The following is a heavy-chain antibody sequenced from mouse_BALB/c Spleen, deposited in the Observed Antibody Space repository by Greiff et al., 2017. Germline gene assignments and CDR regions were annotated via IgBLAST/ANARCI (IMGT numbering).Heavy chain of an antibody. CDR1: GYSITSDYA. V-gene: IGHV3-2*02. CDR3: ARQLGLAY. J-gene: IGHJ2*01. Sequence: EVQLVESGPGLVKPSQSLSLTCTVTGYSITSDYAWNWIRQFPGNKLEWMGYISYSGSTSYNPSLKSRISITRDTSKNQFFLQLNSVTTEDTATYYCARQLGLAYWGQGTTLTVSS. D-gene: IGHD3-1*01. CDR2: ISYSGST.